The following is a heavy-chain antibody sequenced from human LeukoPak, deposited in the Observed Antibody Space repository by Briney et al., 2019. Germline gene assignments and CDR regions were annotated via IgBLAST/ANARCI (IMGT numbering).Heavy chain of an antibody. Sequence: APVKVSCKASGYTFTSYGISWVRQAPGQGLEWMGWISAYNGNTNYAQKLQGRVTMTTDTSTSTAYVELRSLRSDDTAVYYCARDRSDTYLFYYYGMDVWGQGTTVTVSS. CDR2: ISAYNGNT. CDR3: ARDRSDTYLFYYYGMDV. CDR1: GYTFTSYG. J-gene: IGHJ6*02. D-gene: IGHD2-15*01. V-gene: IGHV1-18*01.